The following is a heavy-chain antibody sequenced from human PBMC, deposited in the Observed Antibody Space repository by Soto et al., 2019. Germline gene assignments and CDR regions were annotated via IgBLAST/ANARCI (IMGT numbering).Heavy chain of an antibody. CDR2: ISGSGGST. CDR1: GFTFSIFA. J-gene: IGHJ4*02. CDR3: AKEVSLGSTVDLGY. V-gene: IGHV3-23*01. D-gene: IGHD7-27*01. Sequence: GGSLRLSCAASGFTFSIFAMSWVRQSPGKGLGWVPTISGSGGSTYYADAVKGRFTISRDNSMGTLYLQMKSLRVEDTAIYYCAKEVSLGSTVDLGYWGQGALVTVSS.